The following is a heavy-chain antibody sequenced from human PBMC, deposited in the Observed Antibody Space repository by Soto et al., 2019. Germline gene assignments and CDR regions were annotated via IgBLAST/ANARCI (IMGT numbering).Heavy chain of an antibody. J-gene: IGHJ4*02. Sequence: QVHLVQSGAEVKKPGASVKVSCKGSGYTFTSYGITWVRQAPGQGLEWMGWISAHNGNTDYAQKLQGRVTVTRDTSTSTAYMERRSLRSDDKAVYYCARGRDGDYWGQGALVTVSS. CDR2: ISAHNGNT. CDR3: ARGRDGDY. CDR1: GYTFTSYG. V-gene: IGHV1-18*01. D-gene: IGHD6-6*01.